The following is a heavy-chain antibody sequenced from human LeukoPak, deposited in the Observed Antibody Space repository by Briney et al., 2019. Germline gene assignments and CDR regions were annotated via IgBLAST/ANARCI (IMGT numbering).Heavy chain of an antibody. CDR2: IMPISGTA. D-gene: IGHD3-10*01. CDR1: GGTFSSYD. J-gene: IGHJ3*02. V-gene: IGHV1-69*06. Sequence: ASVKVSCKASGGTFSSYDISWVRQAPGQGLEWMGGIMPISGTANYAQKFQGRVTITADKPTNTAYMELSSLRAEDTAVYYCAREKGVRMVRGLLFDIWGQGTMVTVSS. CDR3: AREKGVRMVRGLLFDI.